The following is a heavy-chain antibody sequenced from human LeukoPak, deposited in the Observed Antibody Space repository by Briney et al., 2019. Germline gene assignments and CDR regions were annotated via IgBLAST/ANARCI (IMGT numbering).Heavy chain of an antibody. Sequence: SETLSLTCTVSGGSISSGGYYWSWIRQPPGKGLEWIGYIYHSGSTYYNPSLKSRVTISVDTSKNQFSLKLSSVTAADTAVYYCARGGVVEDYYGMDVWGQGTTVTVSS. D-gene: IGHD2-2*01. J-gene: IGHJ6*02. CDR2: IYHSGST. CDR3: ARGGVVEDYYGMDV. V-gene: IGHV4-30-2*01. CDR1: GGSISSGGYY.